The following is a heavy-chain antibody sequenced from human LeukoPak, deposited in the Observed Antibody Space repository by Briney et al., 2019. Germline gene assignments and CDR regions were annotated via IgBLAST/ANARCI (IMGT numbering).Heavy chain of an antibody. CDR2: INHGGST. CDR1: GESFSGYY. Sequence: PSETLSLACAVYGESFSGYYWSWIRQPRVKGLEWIGEINHGGSTNYHPSLKSRVTISVDTSKNQFSLKLSSVTAADTAVYYCARPGIGDYYYYMDVWGKGTTVTVSS. J-gene: IGHJ6*03. CDR3: ARPGIGDYYYYMDV. V-gene: IGHV4-34*01. D-gene: IGHD6-13*01.